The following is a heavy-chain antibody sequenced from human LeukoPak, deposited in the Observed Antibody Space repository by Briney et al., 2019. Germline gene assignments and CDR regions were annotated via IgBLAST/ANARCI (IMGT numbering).Heavy chain of an antibody. CDR2: IYYSGST. CDR3: ARHFSAPGGDFDY. CDR1: GGSTSSSSYY. J-gene: IGHJ4*02. Sequence: SETLSLTCTVSGGSTSSSSYYWGWIRQPPGKGLEWIGSIYYSGSTHYNPSLKSRVTISVDTSKNQFSLKLSSVTAADTAVYYCARHFSAPGGDFDYWGQGTLVTVSS. D-gene: IGHD3-10*01. V-gene: IGHV4-39*01.